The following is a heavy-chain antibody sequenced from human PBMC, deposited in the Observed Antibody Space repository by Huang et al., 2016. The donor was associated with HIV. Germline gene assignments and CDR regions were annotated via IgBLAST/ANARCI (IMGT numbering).Heavy chain of an antibody. CDR3: ARSAYGDLDY. V-gene: IGHV1-8*02. D-gene: IGHD4-17*01. CDR1: GYTFTNYD. Sequence: QVHLVQSGAEVKKPGASVKVSCKASGYTFTNYDINWVRQAPGRGLECVGRRNPNTGHTGFAQSVQGRVTMTRKTSITTAYMELTSLTSEDTAVYYCARSAYGDLDYWGLGTLVIVSS. CDR2: RNPNTGHT. J-gene: IGHJ4*02.